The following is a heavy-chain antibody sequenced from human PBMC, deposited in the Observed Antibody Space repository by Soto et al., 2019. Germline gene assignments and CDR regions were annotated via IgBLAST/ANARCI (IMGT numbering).Heavy chain of an antibody. Sequence: ASVKVSVKVSGYTLTELSMHWVRQAPGKVLDCIGGFDPEDGETIYAQKFQGRVTMTEDTSTDTAYMELRSLRSEDTAVYYCATPWRIGYCSSTISKVAFNIWGQGTMVNVSS. J-gene: IGHJ3*02. V-gene: IGHV1-24*01. CDR1: GYTLTELS. CDR2: FDPEDGET. CDR3: ATPWRIGYCSSTISKVAFNI. D-gene: IGHD2-2*01.